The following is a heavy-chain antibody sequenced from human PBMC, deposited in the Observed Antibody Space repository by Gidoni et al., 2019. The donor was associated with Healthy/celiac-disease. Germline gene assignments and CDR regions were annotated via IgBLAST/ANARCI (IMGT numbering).Heavy chain of an antibody. CDR2: MSGSGGST. CDR1: GFTFRRFS. D-gene: IGHD3-16*01. J-gene: IGHJ4*02. Sequence: EVQLLESGGGLVQPGGSLRLSCAAPGFTFRRFSLSWVRQAPGQGVEWVSAMSGSGGSTYYADSVKGRFTISRDNSKNTLYLQMNSLRAEDTAVYYCAKELDPYDYVGGSQTFDYWGQGTLVTVSS. CDR3: AKELDPYDYVGGSQTFDY. V-gene: IGHV3-23*01.